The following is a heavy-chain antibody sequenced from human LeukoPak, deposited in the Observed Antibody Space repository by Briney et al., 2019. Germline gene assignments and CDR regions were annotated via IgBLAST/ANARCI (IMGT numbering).Heavy chain of an antibody. CDR2: IYHSGST. D-gene: IGHD3-10*01. V-gene: IGHV4-4*02. J-gene: IGHJ3*02. CDR3: ARDPRSGNIEIDAFDI. Sequence: SETLSLTCAVSGGSISSSNWWSWVRRPPGKGLEWIGEIYHSGSTNYNPFLKSRVTISVDKSKNQFSLKLSSVTAADTAVYYCARDPRSGNIEIDAFDIWGQGTMVTVSS. CDR1: GGSISSSNW.